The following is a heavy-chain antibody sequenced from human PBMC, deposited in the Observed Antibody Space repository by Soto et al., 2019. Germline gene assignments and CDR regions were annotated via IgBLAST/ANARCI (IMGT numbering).Heavy chain of an antibody. D-gene: IGHD3-22*01. J-gene: IGHJ3*02. CDR3: ARDVFTMIVDHDAFDI. V-gene: IGHV1-18*01. Sequence: GPSGKVSCKASGYTFTSYGISWVRQAPGQWLEWMGWISAYNCNTNYAQKLQGRVTMTTDTSTSTAYMELRSLRSDDTAVYYCARDVFTMIVDHDAFDIWGQGTMVTVSS. CDR1: GYTFTSYG. CDR2: ISAYNCNT.